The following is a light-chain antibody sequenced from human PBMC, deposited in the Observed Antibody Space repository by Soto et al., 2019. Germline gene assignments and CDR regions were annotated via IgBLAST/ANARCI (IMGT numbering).Light chain of an antibody. CDR1: QSISVN. CDR2: GAS. Sequence: IVMTQSPATLSVSPGERVTLSCRASQSISVNLAWYQQKPGQAPRLLIYGASTRATGVPARFSGGGSGTEFSLIISSLQSEDFAVYYCQQFNNWPPGITFGQGARLEIK. V-gene: IGKV3-15*01. J-gene: IGKJ5*01. CDR3: QQFNNWPPGIT.